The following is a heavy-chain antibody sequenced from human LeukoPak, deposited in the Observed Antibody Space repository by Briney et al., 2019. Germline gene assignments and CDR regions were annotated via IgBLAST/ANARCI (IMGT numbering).Heavy chain of an antibody. CDR2: ISGSGSTL. CDR1: GFTFSSYS. Sequence: GGSLRLSCAASGFTFSSYSMNWVRQAPGKGLEWVSYISGSGSTLWYADSVKGRFTISRDNAKNSLYLQMNSLRAEDTAVYHCARDFRRSSSWPFDYWGQGTLVTVSS. V-gene: IGHV3-48*04. CDR3: ARDFRRSSSWPFDY. J-gene: IGHJ4*02. D-gene: IGHD6-13*01.